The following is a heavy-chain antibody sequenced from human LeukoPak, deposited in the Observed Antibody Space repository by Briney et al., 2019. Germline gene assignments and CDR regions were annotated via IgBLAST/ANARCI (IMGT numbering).Heavy chain of an antibody. D-gene: IGHD1-26*01. V-gene: IGHV4-59*08. Sequence: PSETLSLTCTVSGVPISSYYWSWIRQPPGKGLEWIGYIYYSGSTNYNPSLMSRVTISVDTSKNQFSLKLSSVTAADTAVYYCARQFSSGSPALGWGQGTLVTVSS. CDR3: ARQFSSGSPALG. J-gene: IGHJ4*02. CDR2: IYYSGST. CDR1: GVPISSYY.